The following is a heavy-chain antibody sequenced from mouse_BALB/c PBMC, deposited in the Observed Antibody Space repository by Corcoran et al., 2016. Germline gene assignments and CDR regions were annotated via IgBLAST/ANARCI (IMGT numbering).Heavy chain of an antibody. CDR3: AFWDVYFDY. V-gene: IGHV1-81*01. D-gene: IGHD4-1*01. J-gene: IGHJ2*01. Sequence: QVQLQQSGPELVKPGASVKMSCKASGYTFTDYVISWVKQRTGQGLEWMGEIYPGSGSTYYNEKFKGKATLTADKSSNTAYMQLSSLTSEDSAVYFCAFWDVYFDYWGQGTTLTVSS. CDR2: IYPGSGST. CDR1: GYTFTDYV.